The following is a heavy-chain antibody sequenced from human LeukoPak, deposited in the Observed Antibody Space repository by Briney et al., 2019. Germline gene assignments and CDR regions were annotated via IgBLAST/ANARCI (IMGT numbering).Heavy chain of an antibody. CDR3: ARDDKGFDY. V-gene: IGHV1-18*01. D-gene: IGHD3-22*01. CDR2: ISAYNGNT. CDR1: GYTFTSYD. Sequence: AASVKVSCKASGYTFTSYDINWVRHAPGQGLEWMGWISAYNGNTNYAQKLQGRVTMTTDTSTSTAYMELRSLRSDDTAVYYCARDDKGFDYWGQGTLVTVSS. J-gene: IGHJ4*02.